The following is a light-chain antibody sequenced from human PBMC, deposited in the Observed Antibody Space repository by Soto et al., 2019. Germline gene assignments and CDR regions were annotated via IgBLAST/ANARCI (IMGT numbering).Light chain of an antibody. CDR2: GAS. CDR1: QSVSSY. Sequence: EIVLTPSPATLSLSPGEIATLSCRASQSVSSYLAWYQQKPGQAPRLLIYGASSRATGIPDRFSGSGSGTDFTLTISRLEPEDFAVYYCQQYGSSPTFGQGTKVDIK. V-gene: IGKV3-20*01. J-gene: IGKJ1*01. CDR3: QQYGSSPT.